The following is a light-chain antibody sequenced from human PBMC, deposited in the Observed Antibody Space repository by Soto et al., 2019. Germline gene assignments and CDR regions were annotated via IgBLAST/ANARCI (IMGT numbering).Light chain of an antibody. V-gene: IGKV3-20*01. J-gene: IGKJ1*01. Sequence: EIVLTQSPGTRSLSPGERATLSCRASQSVSSTYLAWYQQKPGQAPRLLIYGASSRATGIPDRFSGSGSGTDFTLTISRLEPEDFAVYYCQQYGGSPLWTFGQGTKVDIK. CDR2: GAS. CDR3: QQYGGSPLWT. CDR1: QSVSSTY.